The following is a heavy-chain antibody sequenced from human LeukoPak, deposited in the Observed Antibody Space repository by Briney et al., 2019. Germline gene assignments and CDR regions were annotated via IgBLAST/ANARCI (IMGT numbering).Heavy chain of an antibody. J-gene: IGHJ4*02. V-gene: IGHV3-74*01. Sequence: TGGSLRLSYAASGFTFSSYWMTWVRQAPGKGLVWVSRINSDGSSTSYADSVKGRFTTSRDNAKNTVYLQMNSLRVEDTAVYYCVVPGSPFDYGGQGTLVTVSS. D-gene: IGHD1-26*01. CDR3: VVPGSPFDY. CDR2: INSDGSST. CDR1: GFTFSSYW.